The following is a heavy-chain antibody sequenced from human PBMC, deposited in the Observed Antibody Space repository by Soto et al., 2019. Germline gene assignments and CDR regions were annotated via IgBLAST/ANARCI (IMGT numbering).Heavy chain of an antibody. Sequence: VGSLRLSCAASGFTFSSFWMDWVRQAPGKGLEWVANINPDGSEKRYVDSVKGRFTISRDNAKNSLYLYMSSLTAEDSALYYCSRSLDSWGQGTRVTVSS. CDR3: SRSLDS. V-gene: IGHV3-7*01. J-gene: IGHJ4*02. CDR1: GFTFSSFW. CDR2: INPDGSEK.